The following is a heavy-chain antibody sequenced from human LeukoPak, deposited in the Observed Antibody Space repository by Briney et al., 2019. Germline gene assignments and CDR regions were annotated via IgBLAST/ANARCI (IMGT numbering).Heavy chain of an antibody. Sequence: SETLSLTCTVSGGSISSYYWSWIRQPPGKGLEWIGYIYYSGSTNYNPSLKSRVTISVDTSKNQFSLKLSSVTAADTAVYYCARQFSYYDGSLDAFDIWGQGTMVTVSS. V-gene: IGHV4-59*08. CDR2: IYYSGST. D-gene: IGHD3-22*01. CDR3: ARQFSYYDGSLDAFDI. J-gene: IGHJ3*02. CDR1: GGSISSYY.